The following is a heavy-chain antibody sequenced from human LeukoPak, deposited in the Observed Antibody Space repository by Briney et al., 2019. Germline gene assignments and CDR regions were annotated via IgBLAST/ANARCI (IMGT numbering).Heavy chain of an antibody. CDR3: ASDRRATPMYFFDF. CDR1: RFSFSDYT. D-gene: IGHD2-15*01. Sequence: GGSLRLSCAASRFSFSDYTMSWVRQLPGKGLEWVSGIRHSGVDSSYADSVKGRFTISRDNSKNMLYLQMNSLRDDDTGVYYCASDRRATPMYFFDFWGQGTPVTVSS. V-gene: IGHV3-23*01. J-gene: IGHJ4*02. CDR2: IRHSGVDS.